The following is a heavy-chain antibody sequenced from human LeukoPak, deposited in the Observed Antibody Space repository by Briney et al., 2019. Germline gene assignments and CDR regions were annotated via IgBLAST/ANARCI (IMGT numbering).Heavy chain of an antibody. V-gene: IGHV3-74*01. Sequence: GGSLRLSCAASGFTFSSYWMHWVRQAPGKGLVWVSRINSDGSSTSYADSVKGRFTISRDNANNTLYLQMNSLRAEDTAVYYCAREGYDILTGYYWFDPWGQGTLVTVSS. J-gene: IGHJ5*02. CDR1: GFTFSSYW. CDR3: AREGYDILTGYYWFDP. CDR2: INSDGSST. D-gene: IGHD3-9*01.